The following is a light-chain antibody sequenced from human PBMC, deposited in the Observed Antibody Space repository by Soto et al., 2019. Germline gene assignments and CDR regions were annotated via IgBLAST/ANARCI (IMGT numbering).Light chain of an antibody. Sequence: EIVLTQSPGTLALSPGERATLSCRASQSVNSRLAWHQHKPGQAPRLLNSGASNRATGIPERFSGSGSGTDFTLTISRLEPEDFAVYYCQPYGSSGTFGQGTKVDIK. V-gene: IGKV3-20*01. CDR2: GAS. J-gene: IGKJ1*01. CDR3: QPYGSSGT. CDR1: QSVNSR.